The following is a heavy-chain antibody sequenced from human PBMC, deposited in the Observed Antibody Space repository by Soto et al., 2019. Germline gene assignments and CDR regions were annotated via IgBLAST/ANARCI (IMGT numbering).Heavy chain of an antibody. Sequence: GGSLRLSCAVSGFTVSSNYMNWVRQAPGKGLEWVSFIYSGGNTYYADSVKGRFTISRDNSKNMLYLQMNSLRVEDTAVYYCSRDDSDWFFNWGRGTLVTVSS. D-gene: IGHD3-9*01. CDR3: SRDDSDWFFN. V-gene: IGHV3-66*01. CDR1: GFTVSSNY. CDR2: IYSGGNT. J-gene: IGHJ4*02.